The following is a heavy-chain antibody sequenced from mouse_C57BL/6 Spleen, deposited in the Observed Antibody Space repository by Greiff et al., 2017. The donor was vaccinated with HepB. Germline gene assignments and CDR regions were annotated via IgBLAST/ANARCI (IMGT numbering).Heavy chain of an antibody. D-gene: IGHD1-1*01. CDR3: TRALRGYY. CDR2: IDPENGDT. CDR1: GFNIKDDY. Sequence: EVQLQQSGAELVRPGASVKLSCTASGFNIKDDYMHWVKQRPEQGLEWIGWIDPENGDTEYASKFQGKATITADTSSNTAYLQLSSLTSEDTAVYYCTRALRGYYWGQGTSVTVSS. V-gene: IGHV14-4*01. J-gene: IGHJ4*01.